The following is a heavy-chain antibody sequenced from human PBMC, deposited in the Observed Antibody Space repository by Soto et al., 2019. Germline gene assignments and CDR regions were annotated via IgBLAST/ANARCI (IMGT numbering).Heavy chain of an antibody. CDR2: IRSKAYGGTT. CDR3: TRDPLSGSYVYYYGMDV. D-gene: IGHD1-26*01. V-gene: IGHV3-49*04. Sequence: SLRLSCTASGFTFGDYAMSWVRQAPGKGXEWVGFIRSKAYGGTTEYAASVKGRFTISRDDSKSIAYLQMNSLKTEDTAVYYCTRDPLSGSYVYYYGMDVWGQGPTVTVSS. J-gene: IGHJ6*02. CDR1: GFTFGDYA.